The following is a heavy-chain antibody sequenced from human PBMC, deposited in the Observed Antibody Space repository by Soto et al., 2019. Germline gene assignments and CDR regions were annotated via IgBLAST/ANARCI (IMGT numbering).Heavy chain of an antibody. J-gene: IGHJ4*02. V-gene: IGHV5-10-1*01. CDR3: ASLADGSGSYYKVAY. CDR1: GYSFTSYW. D-gene: IGHD3-10*01. Sequence: PGESLKISCKGSGYSFTSYWISWVRQMPGKGLEWMGRIDPSDSYTNYSPSFQGHVTISADKSISTAYLQWSSLKASDTAMYYCASLADGSGSYYKVAYWGQGTLVTVSS. CDR2: IDPSDSYT.